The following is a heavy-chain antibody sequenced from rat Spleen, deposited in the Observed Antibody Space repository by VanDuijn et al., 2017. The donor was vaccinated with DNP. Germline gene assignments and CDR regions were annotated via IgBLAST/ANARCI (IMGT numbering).Heavy chain of an antibody. D-gene: IGHD1-1*01. CDR1: GFTFSYYW. J-gene: IGHJ2*01. CDR3: ARQDYSGDDPFNY. CDR2: ITSGAGTT. V-gene: IGHV5-31*01. Sequence: EVQLVESGGDLVQPGRSLKLSCVASGFTFSYYWMTWIRQVPGKGLEWIASITSGAGTTSYRDSVKGRFTISRDNAKSTLYLQMDSLRSEVTATYYCARQDYSGDDPFNYWGQGVMVTVSS.